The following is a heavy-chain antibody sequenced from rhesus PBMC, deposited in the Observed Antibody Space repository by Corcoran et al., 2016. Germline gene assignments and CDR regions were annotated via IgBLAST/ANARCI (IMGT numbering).Heavy chain of an antibody. CDR3: ARPEVY. CDR1: GGSISSSNW. V-gene: IGHV4-65*01. Sequence: QVQLQESGPGLVKPSETLSLTCAVSGGSISSSNWWSWIRQPPGKGLEWIGYISGSSGSNDYNPARKSRVTIATDTSKNQFSLKLSSVTAADTAVYYCARPEVYWGQGVLVTVSS. J-gene: IGHJ4*01. CDR2: ISGSSGSN.